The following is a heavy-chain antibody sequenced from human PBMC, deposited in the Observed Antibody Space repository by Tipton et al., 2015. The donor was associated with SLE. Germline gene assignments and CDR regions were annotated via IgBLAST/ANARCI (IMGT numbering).Heavy chain of an antibody. Sequence: LRLSCTVSGGSISSYYWSWIRQPPGKGLERIGYIYYSGSTNYNPSLKSRVTISVDTSKNQFSLKLSSVTAADTAVYYCARDRGYGRYFDYWGQGTLVTVSS. D-gene: IGHD5-12*01. J-gene: IGHJ4*02. V-gene: IGHV4-59*01. CDR1: GGSISSYY. CDR2: IYYSGST. CDR3: ARDRGYGRYFDY.